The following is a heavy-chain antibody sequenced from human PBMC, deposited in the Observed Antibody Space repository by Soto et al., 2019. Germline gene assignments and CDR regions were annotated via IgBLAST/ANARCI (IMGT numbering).Heavy chain of an antibody. Sequence: VQLVESGGGLVQPGRSLRLSCAASGFTFDDYAMHWVRQAPGKGLEWVSGISWNSGSIGYADSVKGRFTISRDNAKNSLYLQMNSLRAEDTALYYCAKGGLRYSSGWYSFDPWGQGTLVTVSS. CDR3: AKGGLRYSSGWYSFDP. J-gene: IGHJ5*02. CDR1: GFTFDDYA. CDR2: ISWNSGSI. V-gene: IGHV3-9*01. D-gene: IGHD6-19*01.